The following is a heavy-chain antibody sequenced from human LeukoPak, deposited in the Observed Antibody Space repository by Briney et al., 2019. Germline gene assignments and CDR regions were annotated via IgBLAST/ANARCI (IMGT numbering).Heavy chain of an antibody. D-gene: IGHD2-15*01. CDR2: ISSSSSYI. V-gene: IGHV3-21*01. J-gene: IGHJ3*02. CDR3: ARDPIVVVVAAEERDAFDI. Sequence: GGSLRLSCAASGFTFSSYSVNWVRQAPGKGLEWVSSISSSSSYIYYADSVKGRFTISRDNAKNSLYLQMNSLRAEDTAVYYCARDPIVVVVAAEERDAFDIWGQGTMVTVSS. CDR1: GFTFSSYS.